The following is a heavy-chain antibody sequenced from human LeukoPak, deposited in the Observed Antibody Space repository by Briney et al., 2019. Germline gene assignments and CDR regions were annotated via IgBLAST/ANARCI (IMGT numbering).Heavy chain of an antibody. D-gene: IGHD2-2*03. CDR2: INHSGST. CDR3: ARVDIVVVPAAKGLYNWFDP. V-gene: IGHV4-34*01. J-gene: IGHJ5*02. Sequence: PSETLSLTCTVSGGSISSYYWSWIRQPPGKGLEWIGEINHSGSTNYNPSLKSRVTISVDTSKNQFSLKLSSVTAADTAVYYCARVDIVVVPAAKGLYNWFDPWGQGTLVTVSS. CDR1: GGSISSYY.